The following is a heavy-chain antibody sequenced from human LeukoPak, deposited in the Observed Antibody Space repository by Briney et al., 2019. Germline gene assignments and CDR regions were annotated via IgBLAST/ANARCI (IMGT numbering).Heavy chain of an antibody. CDR1: GYTFTGYY. Sequence: ASVKVSCKASGYTFTGYYMHWVRQAPGQGLEWMGRINPNSGGTNYAQKFQDRVTMTRDTSISTAYMELSRLRSDDTAVYYCARERSLQKRGNKIVLIASMFDPWGQGTLVTVSS. J-gene: IGHJ5*02. CDR2: INPNSGGT. D-gene: IGHD2-8*01. V-gene: IGHV1-2*06. CDR3: ARERSLQKRGNKIVLIASMFDP.